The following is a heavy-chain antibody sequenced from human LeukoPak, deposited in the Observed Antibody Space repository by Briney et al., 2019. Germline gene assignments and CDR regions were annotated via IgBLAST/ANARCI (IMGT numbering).Heavy chain of an antibody. CDR3: ARDRLHAFDF. D-gene: IGHD6-25*01. J-gene: IGHJ3*01. Sequence: ASVKVSCKASGGTFSSYAISWVRQAPGQGLEWMGWISANSGNTNYAQKFQDRVILTTDTSTTTAYMELRGLRSDDTAMYYCARDRLHAFDFWGQGTTVTVSS. V-gene: IGHV1-18*01. CDR1: GGTFSSYA. CDR2: ISANSGNT.